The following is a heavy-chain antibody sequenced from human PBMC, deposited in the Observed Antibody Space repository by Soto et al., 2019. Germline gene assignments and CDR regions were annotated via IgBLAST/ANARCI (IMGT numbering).Heavy chain of an antibody. D-gene: IGHD3-9*01. CDR3: AKDRQPDGIWTFDY. J-gene: IGHJ4*02. CDR2: IIQNGET. Sequence: QPGGSLRLSCAASGFTLSTYTMNWVRQAPGKGLEWVSGIIQNGETYYTGSVKGRFTISRDNSKNMVYLQMDSLRADDTALYYCAKDRQPDGIWTFDYWGQGTLVTVSS. V-gene: IGHV3-23*01. CDR1: GFTLSTYT.